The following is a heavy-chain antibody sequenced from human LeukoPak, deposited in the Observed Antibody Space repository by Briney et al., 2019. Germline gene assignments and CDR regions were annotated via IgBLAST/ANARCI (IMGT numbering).Heavy chain of an antibody. CDR1: GGTFSSYA. CDR3: ARAGGCSSTSCYYLNDAFDI. Sequence: GASVKVSCKASGGTFSSYAVSWLRQAPGQGLEWMGGIIPIIGTANYAQKFQGRVTITADESTSTAYMELSSLRSEDTAVYYCARAGGCSSTSCYYLNDAFDIWGQGTMVTVSS. D-gene: IGHD2-2*01. CDR2: IIPIIGTA. V-gene: IGHV1-69*13. J-gene: IGHJ3*02.